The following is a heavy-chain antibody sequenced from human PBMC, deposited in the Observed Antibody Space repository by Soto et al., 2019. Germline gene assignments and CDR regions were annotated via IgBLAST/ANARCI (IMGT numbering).Heavy chain of an antibody. J-gene: IGHJ6*02. V-gene: IGHV4-59*01. D-gene: IGHD2-21*02. Sequence: SETLSLTCTVSGGSISGYYWSWIRQPPGKGLEWIGYMYNTGSTVYNPSFKSRVTISVDTSKNQFSLKLNSVTAADTAVYYCARDLWGYCGTDCYPLDVWRQGTTVTVSS. CDR3: ARDLWGYCGTDCYPLDV. CDR1: GGSISGYY. CDR2: MYNTGST.